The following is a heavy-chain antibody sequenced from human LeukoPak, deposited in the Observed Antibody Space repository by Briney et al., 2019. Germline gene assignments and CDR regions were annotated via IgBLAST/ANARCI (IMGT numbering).Heavy chain of an antibody. CDR2: MYYSGSA. CDR3: ARAGGVKTAALDLDY. Sequence: SETLSLTFTVSGGSISDYSWSWIRQPPGKGLEWIGNMYYSGSANHNPSLKSRVTISRDTSKNQFSLKLTSVTTADTAVYYCARAGGVKTAALDLDYWGQGTLVTVSS. D-gene: IGHD6-25*01. CDR1: GGSISDYS. J-gene: IGHJ4*02. V-gene: IGHV4-59*01.